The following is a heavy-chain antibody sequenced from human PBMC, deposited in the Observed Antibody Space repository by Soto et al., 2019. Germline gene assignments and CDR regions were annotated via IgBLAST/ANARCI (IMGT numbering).Heavy chain of an antibody. J-gene: IGHJ4*02. CDR3: ARGGIAVAGLDY. D-gene: IGHD6-19*01. CDR1: GGSFSGYY. Sequence: QVQLQQWGAGLLKPSETLSLTCAVYGGSFSGYYWSWIRQPPGKGLEWIGEINHSGSTNYNPSLKSRVTISVDTSKNQFSLKLSSVTAADTAVYYYARGGIAVAGLDYWGQGTLVTVSS. CDR2: INHSGST. V-gene: IGHV4-34*01.